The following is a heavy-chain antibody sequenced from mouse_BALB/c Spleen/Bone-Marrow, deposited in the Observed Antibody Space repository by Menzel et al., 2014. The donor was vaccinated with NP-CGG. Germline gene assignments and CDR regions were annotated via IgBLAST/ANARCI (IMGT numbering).Heavy chain of an antibody. CDR2: IWKYGNT. CDR1: GFSLTSYG. Sequence: AQFQQSGSSLVQPPQSLSITCTVSGFSLTSYGVHWVRQSPGKGLEWLGVIWKYGNTDYNPAFMSRLSITKDNSKSQVFFKMNSLQADDTAIYHCAKNRGDGYPDYWGQGTTLTVSS. V-gene: IGHV2-5-1*01. CDR3: AKNRGDGYPDY. J-gene: IGHJ2*01. D-gene: IGHD2-3*01.